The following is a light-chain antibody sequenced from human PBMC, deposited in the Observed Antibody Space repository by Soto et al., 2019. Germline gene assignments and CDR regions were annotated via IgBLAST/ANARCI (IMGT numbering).Light chain of an antibody. J-gene: IGKJ2*01. CDR3: QQYYATPPYT. V-gene: IGKV4-1*01. CDR2: WAS. Sequence: DIVMTQSPDSLAVFLGERATINCKSSQSVLYSSNNKNYLAWYQQKAGQPPKLLIYWASTRESGVPDRFSGSGSGTDFTLTISSLQAEDVAVHYCQQYYATPPYTFGQGTKLEIK. CDR1: QSVLYSSNNKNY.